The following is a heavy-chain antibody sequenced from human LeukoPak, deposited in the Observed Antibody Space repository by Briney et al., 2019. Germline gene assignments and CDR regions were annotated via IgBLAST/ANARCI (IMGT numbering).Heavy chain of an antibody. CDR1: GGSTSSSSYD. CDR2: IYYSGDT. D-gene: IGHD6-19*01. J-gene: IGHJ6*03. V-gene: IGHV4-39*01. Sequence: SETLSLTCTVSGGSTSSSSYDWGWIRQPPGKGLEWIGSIYYSGDTYYNPSLKSRRVTISVDTSKNQFSLRLSSVTAAGTAVYYCARHQWHYYYYMGVWGKGSTVTVSS. CDR3: ARHQWHYYYYMGV.